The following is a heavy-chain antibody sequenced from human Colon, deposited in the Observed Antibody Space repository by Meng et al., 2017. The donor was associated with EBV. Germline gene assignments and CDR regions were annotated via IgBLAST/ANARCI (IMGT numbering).Heavy chain of an antibody. D-gene: IGHD7-27*01. CDR1: GGSLSDYY. CDR2: IHPSGSI. CDR3: SRGVDSYKLGNL. V-gene: IGHV4-34*02. Sequence: QVQLQQWGAGLLKPSDTLSLTCVVYGGSLSDYYCSWIRQSPGRGLEWIGEIHPSGSIFYNPSLQSRVTISVDTSKNQFSLNLNSVTAADTAVYFCSRGVDSYKLGNLWGRGTLVTVSS. J-gene: IGHJ2*01.